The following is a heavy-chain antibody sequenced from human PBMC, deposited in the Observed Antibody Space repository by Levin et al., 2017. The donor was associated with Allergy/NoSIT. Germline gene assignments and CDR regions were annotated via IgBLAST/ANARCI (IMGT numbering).Heavy chain of an antibody. D-gene: IGHD3-22*01. J-gene: IGHJ1*01. Sequence: PGGSLRLSCAASGFTFSSYGMHWVRQAPGKGLEWVAVISYDGSNKYYADSVKGRFTISRDNSKNTLYLQMNSLRAEDTAVYYCAKCQYYYDSSGYSHIAEYFQHWGQGTLVTVSS. V-gene: IGHV3-30*18. CDR2: ISYDGSNK. CDR1: GFTFSSYG. CDR3: AKCQYYYDSSGYSHIAEYFQH.